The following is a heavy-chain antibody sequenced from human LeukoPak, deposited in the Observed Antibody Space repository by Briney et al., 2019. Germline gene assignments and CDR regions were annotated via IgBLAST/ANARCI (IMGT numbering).Heavy chain of an antibody. J-gene: IGHJ6*02. CDR1: GFAFSSYS. Sequence: GGSLRLSCAASGFAFSSYSMNWVRQAPGKGLEWVANIKQDGSQKYYVDSVKGRFTISRDNAKNSLYLQMNSLRPDDTAVYFCARGPPPWGVNYYYGMDVWGQGTSVTVSS. CDR3: ARGPPPWGVNYYYGMDV. CDR2: IKQDGSQK. D-gene: IGHD3-10*01. V-gene: IGHV3-7*01.